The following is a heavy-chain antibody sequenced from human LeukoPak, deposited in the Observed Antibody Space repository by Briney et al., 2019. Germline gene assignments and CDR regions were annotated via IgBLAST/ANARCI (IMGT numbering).Heavy chain of an antibody. D-gene: IGHD3-22*01. J-gene: IGHJ4*02. Sequence: GGSLRLSCSASGFSFSSYVMHWVRRAPGKGPEYVSVINSNGGSTYYADSAKGRFTNSRDNSKNTLYLQMSSLRAEDTAVYYCVTRSSALVYWGQGALVTVSS. V-gene: IGHV3-64D*09. CDR2: INSNGGST. CDR3: VTRSSALVY. CDR1: GFSFSSYV.